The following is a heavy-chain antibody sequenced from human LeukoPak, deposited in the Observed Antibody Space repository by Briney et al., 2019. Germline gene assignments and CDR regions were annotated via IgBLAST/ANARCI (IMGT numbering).Heavy chain of an antibody. J-gene: IGHJ4*02. CDR2: ISGSGGST. CDR1: GFTFSSYW. D-gene: IGHD6-19*01. V-gene: IGHV3-23*01. CDR3: AREGTEQYSSDWSAFDY. Sequence: GGSLRLSCAASGFTFSSYWMSWVRQAPGKVLEWVSAISGSGGSTYYADSVKGRFTISRDNSKNTLYVQMNSLRADDTAVYYCAREGTEQYSSDWSAFDYWGQGTLVTVSS.